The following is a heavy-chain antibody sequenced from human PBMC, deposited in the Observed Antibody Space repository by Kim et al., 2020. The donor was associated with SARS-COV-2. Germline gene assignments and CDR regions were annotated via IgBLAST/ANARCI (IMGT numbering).Heavy chain of an antibody. CDR2: IYIDGNA. CDR1: GLTVSSNY. D-gene: IGHD2-21*01. Sequence: GGSLRLSCAASGLTVSSNYMSWVRQAPGKGLEWVAAIYIDGNAYYADSVKGLFTISSDNTKNTLYRHMNSLRPEDTAVYYCSTPLWTEGSVDVWGQGTTGTASS. V-gene: IGHV3-66*02. J-gene: IGHJ6*02. CDR3: STPLWTEGSVDV.